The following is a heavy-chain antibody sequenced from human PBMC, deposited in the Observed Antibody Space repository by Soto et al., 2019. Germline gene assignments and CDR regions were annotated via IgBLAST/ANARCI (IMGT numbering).Heavy chain of an antibody. J-gene: IGHJ4*02. CDR1: GFRFDGYA. CDR2: ISWNSGII. V-gene: IGHV3-9*01. Sequence: GGSLRLSCAVSGFRFDGYAMHWVRQAPGKGLEWVSGISWNSGIIGYADSVKGRFTISRDNAENSLYLHMNSLRVEDTALYYCAKDMGDIVLVPARDLVFDYWGQGTLVTVSS. D-gene: IGHD2-2*01. CDR3: AKDMGDIVLVPARDLVFDY.